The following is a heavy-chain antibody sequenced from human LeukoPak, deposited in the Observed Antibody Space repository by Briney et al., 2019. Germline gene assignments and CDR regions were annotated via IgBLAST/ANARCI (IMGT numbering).Heavy chain of an antibody. Sequence: ASVKVSFKASGYIFSSYGINWVRQATGQGLEWMGWMNPNSGNTGYAQKFQGRVTITRNTSISTAYMELSSLRSEDTAVYYCARHVEIRGVIIKLVYWGQGTLVTVSS. CDR3: ARHVEIRGVIIKLVY. V-gene: IGHV1-8*03. J-gene: IGHJ4*02. D-gene: IGHD3-10*01. CDR1: GYIFSSYG. CDR2: MNPNSGNT.